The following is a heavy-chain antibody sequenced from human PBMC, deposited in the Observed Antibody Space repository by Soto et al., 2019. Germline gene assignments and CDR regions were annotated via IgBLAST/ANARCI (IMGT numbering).Heavy chain of an antibody. CDR1: GFTFSNYA. CDR3: ARDGFYGDDAFDI. V-gene: IGHV3-23*01. D-gene: IGHD3-10*01. J-gene: IGHJ3*02. CDR2: IRGNGDST. Sequence: GGSLRLSCAASGFTFSNYAISWVRQAPGKGLDWVSGIRGNGDSTYYADSVRGRFTISRDNSRNTLYLQMNSLRAEDTAIYYCARDGFYGDDAFDIWGQGTMVTVSS.